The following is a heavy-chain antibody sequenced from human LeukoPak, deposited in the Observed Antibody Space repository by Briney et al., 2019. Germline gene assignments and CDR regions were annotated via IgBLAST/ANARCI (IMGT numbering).Heavy chain of an antibody. CDR2: ISGSGGST. CDR1: GLVFSTYT. J-gene: IGHJ4*02. V-gene: IGHV3-23*01. Sequence: GGSLRLSCAASGLVFSTYTMSWVRQAPGKGLEWVSSISGSGGSTTYADSVKGRFTISRDNSKNTLYLQMNSLRAEDTALYYRARDEVYSYGYGDFDCWGQGTLVTVS. D-gene: IGHD5-18*01. CDR3: ARDEVYSYGYGDFDC.